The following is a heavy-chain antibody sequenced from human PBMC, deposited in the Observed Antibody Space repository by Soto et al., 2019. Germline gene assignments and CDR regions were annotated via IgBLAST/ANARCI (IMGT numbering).Heavy chain of an antibody. CDR3: ARADRTLVTSYSLDV. CDR1: GGSFSGYY. Sequence: SKTLSLTCAVYGGSFSGYYWTWIRQPPGKGLEWIGEINHSGTINFNPSLKSRLTISLDTSKKHFSLKLSSVTDADTAAYYCARADRTLVTSYSLDVWGQGTTVTVYS. V-gene: IGHV4-34*01. CDR2: INHSGTI. D-gene: IGHD2-21*02. J-gene: IGHJ6*02.